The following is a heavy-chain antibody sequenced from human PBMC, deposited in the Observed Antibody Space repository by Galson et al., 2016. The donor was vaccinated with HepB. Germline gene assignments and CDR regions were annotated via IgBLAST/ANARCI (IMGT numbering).Heavy chain of an antibody. CDR1: GFTFRSYS. Sequence: SLRLSCAASGFTFRSYSMNWVRQAPGKGLEWVSYISDHYTIYYADSVRGRFTISRDNAKNSVYLQMNSLRAEDTAVYFCERSVEGSFDYWGQGALVTVSS. V-gene: IGHV3-48*04. CDR2: ISDHYTI. J-gene: IGHJ4*02. CDR3: ERSVEGSFDY.